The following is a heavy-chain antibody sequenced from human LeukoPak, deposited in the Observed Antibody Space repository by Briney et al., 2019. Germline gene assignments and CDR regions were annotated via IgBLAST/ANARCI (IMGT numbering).Heavy chain of an antibody. CDR1: GFTFSSYY. V-gene: IGHV3-30*03. J-gene: IGHJ6*03. CDR3: ARYGYSFYYYYYMDV. Sequence: PGGSLRLSCAASGFTFSSYYMRWVRQAPGKGLEWVAVISYDGSNKYYANSVKGRFTISRDNSKNTLYLQMNSLRAEDTAVYDCARYGYSFYYYYYMDVWGKGTTVTVSS. D-gene: IGHD5-18*01. CDR2: ISYDGSNK.